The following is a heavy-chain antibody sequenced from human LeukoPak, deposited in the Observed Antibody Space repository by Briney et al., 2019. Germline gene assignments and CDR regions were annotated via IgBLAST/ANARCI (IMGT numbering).Heavy chain of an antibody. CDR1: GFTFSDYY. V-gene: IGHV3-11*01. J-gene: IGHJ2*01. Sequence: PGGSLRLPCAASGFTFSDYYMSWIRQAPGKGLEWVSYSSSSGSTIYYADSVKGRFTISRDNAKNSLYLQMNSLRAEDTAVYYCAKDQFAIDSTPVWYFDLWGRGTLVTVSS. CDR3: AKDQFAIDSTPVWYFDL. D-gene: IGHD3-22*01. CDR2: SSSSGSTI.